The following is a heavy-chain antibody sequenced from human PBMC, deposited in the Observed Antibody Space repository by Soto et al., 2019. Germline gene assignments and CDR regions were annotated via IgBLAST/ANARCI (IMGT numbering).Heavy chain of an antibody. CDR1: GFTFGDYA. CDR2: IRSKAYGGTT. D-gene: IGHD2-15*01. V-gene: IGHV3-49*04. J-gene: IGHJ6*02. CDR3: TRDLVVVVAGTYLRYYDGMDV. Sequence: PGGSLRLSCTASGFTFGDYAMSWVRQAPGKGLEWVGFIRSKAYGGTTEYAASVKGRFTISRDDSKSIAYLQMNSLKTEDTAVYYCTRDLVVVVAGTYLRYYDGMDVWGQGTTVTVSS.